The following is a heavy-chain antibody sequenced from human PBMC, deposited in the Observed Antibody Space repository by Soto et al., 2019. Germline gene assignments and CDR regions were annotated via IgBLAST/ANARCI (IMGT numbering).Heavy chain of an antibody. CDR2: MSHRGGT. V-gene: IGHV4-34*01. J-gene: IGHJ3*02. CDR1: GGFVTSGSYY. D-gene: IGHD1-1*01. Sequence: QVQLQQWGAGLLKPSETLSLTCAVYGGFVTSGSYYWSWIRQPPGKGLEWIGEMSHRGGTHFNPALKSRVTISVDPSKNQFTLTMSSVTAADTALYYCARVERGTATTVVDAFDIWGPGTMVTVSS. CDR3: ARVERGTATTVVDAFDI.